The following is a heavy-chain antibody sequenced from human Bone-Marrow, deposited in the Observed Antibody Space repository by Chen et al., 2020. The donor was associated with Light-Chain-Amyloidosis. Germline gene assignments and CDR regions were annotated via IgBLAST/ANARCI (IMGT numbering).Heavy chain of an antibody. D-gene: IGHD3-9*01. CDR1: FSSYA. CDR3: AKDISYDDILPGYPADAFDI. V-gene: IGHV3-23*01. CDR2: IRGSGGSR. J-gene: IGHJ3*02. Sequence: FSSYAMSWVRQAPGKGLEWVSTIRGSGGSRYYGDSVKGRLTISRDNSKNALFLQMNSLRAEDTAVYYCAKDISYDDILPGYPADAFDIWGQGTMVTVSS.